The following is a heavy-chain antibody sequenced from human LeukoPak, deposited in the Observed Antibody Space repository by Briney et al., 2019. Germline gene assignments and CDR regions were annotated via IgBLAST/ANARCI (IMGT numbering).Heavy chain of an antibody. D-gene: IGHD3-22*01. J-gene: IGHJ4*02. CDR2: ISYSGST. CDR3: ARGGDSSGFYYPVFDY. V-gene: IGHV4-59*01. Sequence: SETLSLTCAVYGGSFSGYYWSWIRQPPGKGLEWIGYISYSGSTNYNPSLKSRVTISVDTSKNQFSLKLSSVTAADTAVYYCARGGDSSGFYYPVFDYWGQGTLVTVSS. CDR1: GGSFSGYY.